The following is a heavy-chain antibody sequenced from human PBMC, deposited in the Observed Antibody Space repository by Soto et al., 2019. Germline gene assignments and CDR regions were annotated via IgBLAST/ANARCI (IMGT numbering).Heavy chain of an antibody. D-gene: IGHD3-16*01. J-gene: IGHJ5*02. CDR2: VNPNSGDT. CDR1: GYTFSSYD. CDR3: GSKGFLDLFVDL. V-gene: IGHV1-8*02. Sequence: QMQLVQSGAEVKKPGASVKVSCKASGYTFSSYDITWVRQAAGQGLEWMGWVNPNSGDTDYTQKFQGRVIMTRDNSTNTAYMELSSMRPEDTAVYYCGSKGFLDLFVDLSCQVTLVTVSS.